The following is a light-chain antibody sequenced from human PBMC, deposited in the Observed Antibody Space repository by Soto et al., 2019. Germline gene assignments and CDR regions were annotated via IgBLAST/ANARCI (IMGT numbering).Light chain of an antibody. V-gene: IGLV2-23*02. CDR3: ASYAGSRTYV. CDR2: EVT. Sequence: QSVLTQPASVSGSPGQSVTISCSGSDIGNYNLVSWYQHLPGRAPKLLIFEVTMRPSGISDRFSGSKSASTASLKISGLQAEDEGDYYCASYAGSRTYVFGSGTKVTVL. CDR1: SDIGNYNL. J-gene: IGLJ1*01.